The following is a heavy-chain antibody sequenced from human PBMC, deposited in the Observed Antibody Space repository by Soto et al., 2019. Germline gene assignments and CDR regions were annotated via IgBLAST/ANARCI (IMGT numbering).Heavy chain of an antibody. Sequence: GSLRLSCAASGFTFSSYAMSWVRRAPGKGLEWVSAISGSGGSTYYADSVKGRFTISRDNSKNTLYLQMNSLRAEDTAVYYCAKVWSGYDFFDYWGQGTLVTVSS. J-gene: IGHJ4*02. D-gene: IGHD5-12*01. CDR1: GFTFSSYA. CDR2: ISGSGGST. CDR3: AKVWSGYDFFDY. V-gene: IGHV3-23*01.